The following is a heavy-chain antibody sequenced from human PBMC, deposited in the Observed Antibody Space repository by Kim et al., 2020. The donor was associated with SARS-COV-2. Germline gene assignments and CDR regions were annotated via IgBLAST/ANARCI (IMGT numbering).Heavy chain of an antibody. Sequence: GESLKISCKGSGYSFTSYWIGWVRQMPGKGLEWMGIIYPGDSDTRYSPSFQGQVTISADKSISTAYLQWSSLKASDTAMYYCARMIGAAGDVVADYFDYWGQGTLVTVSS. CDR2: IYPGDSDT. CDR3: ARMIGAAGDVVADYFDY. V-gene: IGHV5-51*01. J-gene: IGHJ4*02. D-gene: IGHD6-13*01. CDR1: GYSFTSYW.